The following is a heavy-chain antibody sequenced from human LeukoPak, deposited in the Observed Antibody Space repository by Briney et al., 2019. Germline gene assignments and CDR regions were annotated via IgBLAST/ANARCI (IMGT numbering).Heavy chain of an antibody. CDR1: GYTFTSYG. V-gene: IGHV1-18*01. Sequence: GASVKVSCKASGYTFTSYGISWVRQAPGQGLEWMGWISAYNGNTNYAQKLQGRVTMTTDTSTSTAYMELRSLRSDDTAVYYCASQIYGSGGHGFDPWGQGTLVTVSS. D-gene: IGHD3-10*01. CDR2: ISAYNGNT. J-gene: IGHJ5*02. CDR3: ASQIYGSGGHGFDP.